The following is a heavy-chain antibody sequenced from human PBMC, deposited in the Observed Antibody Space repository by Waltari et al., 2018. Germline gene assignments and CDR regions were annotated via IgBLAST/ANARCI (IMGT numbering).Heavy chain of an antibody. J-gene: IGHJ5*02. CDR3: TSYYDFWSAKNVA. D-gene: IGHD3-3*01. CDR1: GFTFRGSA. Sequence: EVQLVESGGGLVQPGGSLNLSCAASGFTFRGSAMHWVRQASGKGLEWVGRIRSKANSYATAYAASVKGRFTISRDDSKNTAYLQMNSLKTEDTAVYYCTSYYDFWSAKNVAWGQGTLVTVSS. V-gene: IGHV3-73*02. CDR2: IRSKANSYAT.